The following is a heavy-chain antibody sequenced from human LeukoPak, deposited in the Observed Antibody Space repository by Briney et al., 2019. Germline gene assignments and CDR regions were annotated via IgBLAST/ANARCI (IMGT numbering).Heavy chain of an antibody. Sequence: PGGSLRLSCEAPGVTPSNNWMKWVRQAPGRGLEWVANIKRDGSEKHYVDSVKGRFTISRDNAKNSLYLRMSSLRDEDTAVYYCVAAVSGTLWDSGQGTLVTVSS. D-gene: IGHD6-13*01. J-gene: IGHJ1*01. CDR2: IKRDGSEK. CDR1: GVTPSNNW. V-gene: IGHV3-7*05. CDR3: VAAVSGTLWD.